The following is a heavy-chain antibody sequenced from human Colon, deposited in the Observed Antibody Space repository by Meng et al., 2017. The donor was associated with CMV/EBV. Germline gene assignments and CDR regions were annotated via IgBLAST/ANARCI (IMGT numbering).Heavy chain of an antibody. J-gene: IGHJ6*02. D-gene: IGHD3-10*01. CDR3: ARQRRRINLLKGNEADFHGDMDV. CDR2: IHYRGST. Sequence: SETLSLTCTVSGGSISTSDYYWNWIRQPPGKGLEWIGTIHYRGSTSYNPSLKSRLTTSVDTSKNQFSLKLSSVTAADTAVYYCARQRRRINLLKGNEADFHGDMDVWGQGTTVTVSS. CDR1: GGSISTSDYY. V-gene: IGHV4-39*07.